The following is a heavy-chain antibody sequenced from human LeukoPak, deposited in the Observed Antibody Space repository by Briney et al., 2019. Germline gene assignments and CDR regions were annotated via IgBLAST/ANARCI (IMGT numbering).Heavy chain of an antibody. CDR2: SHYSGDT. CDR1: GGSISSGGYY. Sequence: SETLSLTCTVSGGSISSGGYYWSWIRQHPGKGLEWIGSSHYSGDTNYNPSLESRVTISVDTSKNHFSLRMRFVTAADTAVYYCARGAGGPDYWGQGILVTVSS. D-gene: IGHD3-16*01. CDR3: ARGAGGPDY. J-gene: IGHJ4*02. V-gene: IGHV4-61*03.